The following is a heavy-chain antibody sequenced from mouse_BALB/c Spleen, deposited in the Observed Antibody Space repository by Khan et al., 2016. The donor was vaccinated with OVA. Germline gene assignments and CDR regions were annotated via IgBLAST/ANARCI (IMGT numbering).Heavy chain of an antibody. D-gene: IGHD2-1*01. J-gene: IGHJ4*01. CDR1: GYTFTSYY. Sequence: QVQLQQSGPELVKPGASVRISCKASGYTFTSYYIHWVKQRPGQGLEWIGWIYPGNVNTDSNEKFKGKATLTADKSSSTAYMQLSSLTSEDSAVYFFARWGGNYPSYAMDYWGQGTSVTVSS. CDR3: ARWGGNYPSYAMDY. CDR2: IYPGNVNT. V-gene: IGHV1S56*01.